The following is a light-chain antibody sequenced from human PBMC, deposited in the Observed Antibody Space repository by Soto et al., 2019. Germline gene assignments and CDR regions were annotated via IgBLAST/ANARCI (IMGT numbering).Light chain of an antibody. CDR1: SGSVSTSHY. Sequence: QTVVPHEPSFSVSPGGTVTLTCGLRSGSVSTSHYPSWYQQTPGQAPRSLIYFTNTRSSGVADRFSGSILGNKAALTITGAQADDGSVYYCVLFMGSATNWVFGGGTKLTVL. J-gene: IGLJ3*02. CDR3: VLFMGSATNWV. V-gene: IGLV8-61*01. CDR2: FTN.